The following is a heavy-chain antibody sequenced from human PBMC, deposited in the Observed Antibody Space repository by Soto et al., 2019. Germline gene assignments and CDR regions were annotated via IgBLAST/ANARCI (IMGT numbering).Heavy chain of an antibody. Sequence: GGSLRLSCQVSGFTFGSYAMSWVRQAPGKGLEWVALVQSNHVTYYADSVRGRFTVSRDNSKNTLYLQMDSLRVEDTAVYYCAKSYGGNYYGMDVWGQGTTVTVSS. J-gene: IGHJ6*02. CDR2: VQSNHVT. D-gene: IGHD2-15*01. V-gene: IGHV3-23*01. CDR1: GFTFGSYA. CDR3: AKSYGGNYYGMDV.